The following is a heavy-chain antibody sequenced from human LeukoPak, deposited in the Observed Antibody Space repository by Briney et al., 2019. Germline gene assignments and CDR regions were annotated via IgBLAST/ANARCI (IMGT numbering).Heavy chain of an antibody. V-gene: IGHV3-30-3*01. CDR2: ISYDGGNK. CDR3: ARGVGTTRY. Sequence: SGGSLRLSCAASGFTFSSYAMHWVRQAPGKGLEWVAVISYDGGNKYYADSVKGRFTISRDNSKNTLYLQMNSLRAEDTAVYYCARGVGTTRYWGQGTLVTVSS. D-gene: IGHD1-1*01. CDR1: GFTFSSYA. J-gene: IGHJ4*02.